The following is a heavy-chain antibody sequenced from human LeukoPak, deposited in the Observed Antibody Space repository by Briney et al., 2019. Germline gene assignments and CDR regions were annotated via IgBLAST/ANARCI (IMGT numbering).Heavy chain of an antibody. J-gene: IGHJ4*02. Sequence: GGSLRLSCVASGFTFSNYGMHWFRQVPGKGLDWVAFIRTDGTDERYADSVKGRFTISRDNSKNTLYLQMNTLTPEDTALYHCARCNTADVPSGNWGQGTLVTASS. D-gene: IGHD2/OR15-2a*01. CDR1: GFTFSNYG. CDR2: IRTDGTDE. V-gene: IGHV3-30*02. CDR3: ARCNTADVPSGN.